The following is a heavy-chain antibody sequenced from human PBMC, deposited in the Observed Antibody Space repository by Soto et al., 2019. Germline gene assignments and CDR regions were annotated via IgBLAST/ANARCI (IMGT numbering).Heavy chain of an antibody. CDR3: ARERVSAVADYYYYGMDV. Sequence: SVKVSCKASGGTFSSYAISWVRQAPGQGLEWMGGITPIFGTANYAQKFQGRVTITADESTSTAYMELSSLRSEDTAVYYCARERVSAVADYYYYGMDVWGQGTTVTVSS. CDR1: GGTFSSYA. CDR2: ITPIFGTA. V-gene: IGHV1-69*13. D-gene: IGHD2-15*01. J-gene: IGHJ6*02.